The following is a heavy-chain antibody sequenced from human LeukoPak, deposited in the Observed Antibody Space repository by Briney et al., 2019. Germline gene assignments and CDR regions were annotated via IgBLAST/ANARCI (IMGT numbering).Heavy chain of an antibody. CDR2: IRADGNNK. Sequence: GGSLRLSCAASGFTFSTYAMHWVRQAPGKGLEWVAFIRADGNNKYYADSVKGRFTISRDNSQNTLYLQMNSLRPEDTAVYYCVRDFEWGFDYWGQGTLVTVSS. J-gene: IGHJ4*02. CDR1: GFTFSTYA. V-gene: IGHV3-30*02. CDR3: VRDFEWGFDY. D-gene: IGHD7-27*01.